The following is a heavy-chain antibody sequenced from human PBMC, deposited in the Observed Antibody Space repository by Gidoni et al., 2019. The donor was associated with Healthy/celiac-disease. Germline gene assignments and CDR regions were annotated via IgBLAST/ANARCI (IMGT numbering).Heavy chain of an antibody. CDR2: ISYDGSNK. J-gene: IGHJ4*02. CDR1: GFTFSSYG. Sequence: QVQLVESGGGVVQPGRSLSLSCAASGFTFSSYGMHWVRQAPGKGLEWVAVISYDGSNKYYADSVKGRFTISRDNSKNTLYLQMNSLRAEDTAVYYCAKDLSGGRDYWGQGTLVTVSS. D-gene: IGHD2-15*01. CDR3: AKDLSGGRDY. V-gene: IGHV3-30*18.